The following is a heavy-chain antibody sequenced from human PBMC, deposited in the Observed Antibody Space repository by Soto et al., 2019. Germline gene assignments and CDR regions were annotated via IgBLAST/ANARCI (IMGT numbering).Heavy chain of an antibody. J-gene: IGHJ6*03. CDR3: ARALQLFGSGIHYYMDV. V-gene: IGHV1-69*13. CDR1: GGTFSSYA. D-gene: IGHD3-10*01. Sequence: SVKVSCKASGGTFSSYAISWVRQAPGQGLEWMGGIIPIFGTANYAQKFQGRVTITADESTSTAYMELSSLRSEDTAVYYCARALQLFGSGIHYYMDVWGKGTTVTVSS. CDR2: IIPIFGTA.